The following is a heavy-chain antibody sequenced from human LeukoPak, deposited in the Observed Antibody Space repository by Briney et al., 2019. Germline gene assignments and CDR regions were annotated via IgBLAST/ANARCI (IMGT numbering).Heavy chain of an antibody. V-gene: IGHV3-23*01. J-gene: IGHJ4*02. CDR3: AKDGAARLREY. Sequence: GGSLRLSCAASGFTFSSYAMSWVRQAPGKGLEWVSAISGSGGSTYYADSVKGRFTISRDNSKNMLYLQMNSLRAEDTAVYYCAKDGAARLREYWGQGTLVTVSS. CDR1: GFTFSSYA. D-gene: IGHD6-6*01. CDR2: ISGSGGST.